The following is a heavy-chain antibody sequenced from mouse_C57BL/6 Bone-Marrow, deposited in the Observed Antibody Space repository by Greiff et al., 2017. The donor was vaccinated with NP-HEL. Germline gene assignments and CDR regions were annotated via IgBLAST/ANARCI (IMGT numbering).Heavy chain of an antibody. D-gene: IGHD1-1*01. J-gene: IGHJ1*03. Sequence: QVQLQQPGAELVKPGASVKLSCKASGYTFTSYWMHWVKQRPGRGLEWIGRIDPNSGSTKYNEQFKSKATLTVDKPSSTADMQLSSLTAEDSAVYYCAREADYGQGYFDVWGTGTTVTVSS. CDR1: GYTFTSYW. V-gene: IGHV1-72*01. CDR3: AREADYGQGYFDV. CDR2: IDPNSGST.